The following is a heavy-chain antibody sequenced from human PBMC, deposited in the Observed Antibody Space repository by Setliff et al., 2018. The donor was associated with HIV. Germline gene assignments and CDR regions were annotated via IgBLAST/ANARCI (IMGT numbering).Heavy chain of an antibody. CDR2: ISSYNDNT. CDR3: ARDDVGYCSGGSCYHLFDTFDI. CDR1: GYSFTNYG. V-gene: IGHV1-18*01. J-gene: IGHJ3*02. Sequence: ASVKISCKASGYSFTNYGISWVRQAPGQGLEWMGWISSYNDNTNYALNLQGRVTMTTDTSTSTAYMELRSLRSDDTAVYYCARDDVGYCSGGSCYHLFDTFDIWGQGTVVTVSS. D-gene: IGHD2-15*01.